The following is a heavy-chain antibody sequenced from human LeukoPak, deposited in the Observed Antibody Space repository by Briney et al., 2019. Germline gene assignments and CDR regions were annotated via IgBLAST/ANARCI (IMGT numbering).Heavy chain of an antibody. J-gene: IGHJ4*02. CDR1: GYTLTELS. D-gene: IGHD4-23*01. CDR3: AREAYGGNSGYFDY. CDR2: IIPIFGTA. Sequence: SVKVSCKVSGYTLTELSMHWVRQAPGKGLEWMGGIIPIFGTANYAQKFQGRVTITADESTSTAYMELSSLRSEDTAVYYCAREAYGGNSGYFDYWGQGTLVTVSS. V-gene: IGHV1-69*13.